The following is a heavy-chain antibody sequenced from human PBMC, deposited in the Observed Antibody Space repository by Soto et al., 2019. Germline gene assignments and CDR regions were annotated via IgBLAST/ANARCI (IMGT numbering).Heavy chain of an antibody. V-gene: IGHV3-48*02. CDR1: GFTFSSYS. D-gene: IGHD3-3*01. J-gene: IGHJ6*02. CDR3: ARNYDFWSGYYGMDV. CDR2: ISSSSSTI. Sequence: GGSLRLSCAASGFTFSSYSMNWVRQAPGKGLEWVSYISSSSSTIYYADSVKGRFTITRDNAKNSLYLQMNSLRDEDTAVYYCARNYDFWSGYYGMDVWGQGTTVTVSS.